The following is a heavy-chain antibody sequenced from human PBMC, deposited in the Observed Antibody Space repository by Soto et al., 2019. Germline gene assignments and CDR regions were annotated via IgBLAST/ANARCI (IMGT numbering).Heavy chain of an antibody. CDR2: IIPIFGTA. D-gene: IGHD6-13*01. J-gene: IGHJ4*01. CDR1: GGTFSSYA. CDR3: ARLSYSSSWYVGY. V-gene: IGHV1-69*06. Sequence: AVKVSCKASGGTFSSYAISWVRQAPGQGLEWMGGIIPIFGTANYAQKFQGRVTITADKSTSTAYMELSSLRSEDTAVYYCARLSYSSSWYVGYWGHGTLVPVYS.